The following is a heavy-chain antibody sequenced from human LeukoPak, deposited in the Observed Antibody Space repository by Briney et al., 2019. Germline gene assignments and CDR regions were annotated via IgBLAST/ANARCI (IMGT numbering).Heavy chain of an antibody. CDR1: GGSISKYY. CDR3: ARLHLPAHEGAFDI. CDR2: IHTSGTT. Sequence: SETLSLTCTVPGGSISKYYCSWIRQPADKGLEWIGRIHTSGTTHYNPSLKSRVTLSVDTSTNQFSLRLTSVTATDTAVYYCARLHLPAHEGAFDIWGLGPMVTVSS. D-gene: IGHD1-14*01. V-gene: IGHV4-4*07. J-gene: IGHJ3*02.